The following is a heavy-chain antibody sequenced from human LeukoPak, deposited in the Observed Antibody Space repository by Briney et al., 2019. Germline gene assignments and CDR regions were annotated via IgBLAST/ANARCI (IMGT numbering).Heavy chain of an antibody. J-gene: IGHJ4*02. V-gene: IGHV3-23*01. D-gene: IGHD5-18*01. CDR3: AKSGIQLWLWLNGY. CDR2: ISGSGGST. CDR1: GFTFSSYA. Sequence: GGSLRLSCAASGFTFSSYAMSWVRQAPGKGLEWVSAISGSGGSTYYADSVKGRFTISRDNSKNTLYLQMNSLRAEDTAVYYCAKSGIQLWLWLNGYWGQGTLVTVSS.